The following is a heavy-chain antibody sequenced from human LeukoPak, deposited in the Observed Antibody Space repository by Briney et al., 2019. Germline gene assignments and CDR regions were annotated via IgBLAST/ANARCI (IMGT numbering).Heavy chain of an antibody. D-gene: IGHD2-2*01. CDR2: IWYDGSNK. J-gene: IGHJ6*02. CDR3: ARVRLRYCSSTSCSRGMDV. Sequence: GGSLRLSCAASGFTFSSYGMHWVRQAPGKGLEWVAVIWYDGSNKCYADSVKGRFTISRDNSKNTLYLQMNSLRAEDTAVYYCARVRLRYCSSTSCSRGMDVWGQGTTVTVSS. CDR1: GFTFSSYG. V-gene: IGHV3-33*01.